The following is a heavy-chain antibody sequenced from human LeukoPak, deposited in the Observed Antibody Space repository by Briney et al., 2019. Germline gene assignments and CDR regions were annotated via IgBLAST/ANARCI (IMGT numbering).Heavy chain of an antibody. V-gene: IGHV1-69*13. Sequence: VKVSFKGSGGTLSHYFTSWVRQAPGHGLAWMGGVISVFGTSVYAQKFQDRVTIIADESTSTAYMELRSLRSDDTAVYYCARASIAAAGTPSDYWGQGTLVTVSS. J-gene: IGHJ4*02. CDR1: GGTLSHYF. D-gene: IGHD6-13*01. CDR3: ARASIAAAGTPSDY. CDR2: VISVFGTS.